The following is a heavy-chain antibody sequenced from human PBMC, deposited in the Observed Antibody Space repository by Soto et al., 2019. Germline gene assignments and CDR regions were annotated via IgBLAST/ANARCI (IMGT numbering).Heavy chain of an antibody. V-gene: IGHV1-69*12. CDR2: IIPIFGTA. CDR1: GGTFSSYA. Sequence: QVQLVQSGAEVKKPGSSVKVSCKASGGTFSSYAISWVRQAPGQGLEWMGGIIPIFGTANYAQKFQGRVTFTAAEATSTAYMELSSLRSEDTAVYYCARDLMVRGVIYYYYYGMDVWGQGTTVTVSS. CDR3: ARDLMVRGVIYYYYYGMDV. D-gene: IGHD3-10*01. J-gene: IGHJ6*02.